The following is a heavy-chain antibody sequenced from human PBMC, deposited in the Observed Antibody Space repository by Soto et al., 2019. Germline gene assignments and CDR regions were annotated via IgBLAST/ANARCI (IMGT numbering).Heavy chain of an antibody. CDR3: ARALDSDSSGYYSAVFDY. CDR2: IIPIFGTA. D-gene: IGHD3-22*01. CDR1: GGTFSSYA. V-gene: IGHV1-69*13. J-gene: IGHJ4*02. Sequence: SVKVSCKASGGTFSSYAISWVRQAPGQGLEWMGGIIPIFGTANYAQKFQGRVTITADESTSTAYMELSSLRSEDTAVFYCARALDSDSSGYYSAVFDYWGQGTLVTVSS.